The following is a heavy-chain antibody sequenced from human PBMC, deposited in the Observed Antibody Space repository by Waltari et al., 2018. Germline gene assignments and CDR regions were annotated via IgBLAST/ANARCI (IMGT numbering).Heavy chain of an antibody. J-gene: IGHJ4*02. CDR3: AKPREYSSSAAYFDY. Sequence: QVPLVESGGGVVQPGRSLRLSCAASGFTFSSYGMHWLRPAPGKGLEWVAVIWYDGSNKYYADSVKGRFTISRDNSKNTLYLQMNSLRAEDTAMYYCAKPREYSSSAAYFDYWGQGTLVTVSS. D-gene: IGHD6-6*01. CDR1: GFTFSSYG. V-gene: IGHV3-30*18. CDR2: IWYDGSNK.